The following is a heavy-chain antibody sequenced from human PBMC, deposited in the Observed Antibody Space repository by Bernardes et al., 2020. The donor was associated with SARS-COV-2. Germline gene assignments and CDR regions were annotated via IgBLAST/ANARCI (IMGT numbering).Heavy chain of an antibody. V-gene: IGHV3-21*01. Sequence: GGSLRLSCAASGFTFSSYSMNWVRQAPGKGLEWVSSISSSSSYIYYADSVKGRFTISLDNAKNSLYLQMNSLRAEDTAVYYCARAIAAAGKPLDYWGQGTLVTVSS. CDR1: GFTFSSYS. CDR2: ISSSSSYI. D-gene: IGHD6-13*01. CDR3: ARAIAAAGKPLDY. J-gene: IGHJ4*02.